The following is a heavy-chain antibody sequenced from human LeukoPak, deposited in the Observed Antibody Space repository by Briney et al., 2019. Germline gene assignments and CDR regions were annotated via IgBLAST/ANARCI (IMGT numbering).Heavy chain of an antibody. CDR1: GYTFTAYY. J-gene: IGHJ5*02. CDR2: VNPNTGAT. V-gene: IGHV1-2*02. Sequence: ASVKVSCKASGYTFTAYYIHWVRQAPGQGLEWMGWVNPNTGATNYVQKFQGRVTMTRDTSITTAYMELSWLRSDDTAVYYCAGLTLFDPWGQGTLVNVSS. CDR3: AGLTLFDP.